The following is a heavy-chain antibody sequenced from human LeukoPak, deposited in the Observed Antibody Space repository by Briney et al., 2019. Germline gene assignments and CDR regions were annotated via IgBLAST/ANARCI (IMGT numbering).Heavy chain of an antibody. Sequence: SETLSLTCTVSGGSISSYYWSWIRQPPGKGLEWIGYIYYSGSTNYNPSLKSRVTISVDTSKNQFSLKLSSVTAADTAVYYCARAPEGGDYGGNEYYFDYWGQGTLVTVSS. CDR1: GGSISSYY. CDR3: ARAPEGGDYGGNEYYFDY. CDR2: IYYSGST. D-gene: IGHD4-23*01. J-gene: IGHJ4*02. V-gene: IGHV4-59*01.